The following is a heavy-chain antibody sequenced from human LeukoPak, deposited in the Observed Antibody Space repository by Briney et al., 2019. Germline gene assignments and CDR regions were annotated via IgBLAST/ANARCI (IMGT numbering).Heavy chain of an antibody. J-gene: IGHJ6*02. CDR1: GFTVSSNY. V-gene: IGHV3-66*02. CDR3: ARSPSYNWNYYYYGMDV. Sequence: PGGSLRLSCAASGFTVSSNYMSWVRQAPGKGLEWVSVIYSGGSTYYSDSVKGRFTISRDNSKNTLYLQMNSLRAEDTAVYYCARSPSYNWNYYYYGMDVWGQGTTVTVSS. CDR2: IYSGGST. D-gene: IGHD1-20*01.